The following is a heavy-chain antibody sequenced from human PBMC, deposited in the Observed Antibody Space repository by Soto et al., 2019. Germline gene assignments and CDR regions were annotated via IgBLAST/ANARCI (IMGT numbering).Heavy chain of an antibody. CDR3: ASASGT. D-gene: IGHD3-10*01. V-gene: IGHV4-30-2*01. CDR1: GCSFSSDNNA. CDR2: IYHSGYT. Sequence: PAETLSLTCAASGCSFSSDNNAWSWIRQPPGKGLEWFGYIYHSGYTYYNATLKSRVTISVDRSKNQFTLKLSSVSAADTAVYYYASASGTWGQGTLVTVSS. J-gene: IGHJ5*02.